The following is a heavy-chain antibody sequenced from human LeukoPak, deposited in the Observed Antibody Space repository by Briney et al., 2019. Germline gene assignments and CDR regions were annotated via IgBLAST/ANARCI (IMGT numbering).Heavy chain of an antibody. CDR1: GYSISSGYY. D-gene: IGHD6-6*01. CDR2: IYHSGST. CDR3: ARVHPLYSSSFTAFDI. V-gene: IGHV4-38-2*02. Sequence: SETLSLTCTVSGYSISSGYYWGWIRQPPGKGLEWIGSIYHSGSTYYNPSLKSRVTISVDTSKNHFSLKLSSVTAADTAVYYCARVHPLYSSSFTAFDIWGQGTMVTVSS. J-gene: IGHJ3*02.